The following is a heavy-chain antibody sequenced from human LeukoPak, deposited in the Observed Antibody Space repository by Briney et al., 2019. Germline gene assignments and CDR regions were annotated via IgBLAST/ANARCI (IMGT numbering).Heavy chain of an antibody. J-gene: IGHJ4*02. D-gene: IGHD6-25*01. V-gene: IGHV3-74*01. Sequence: GGSLRLSCAASGFTFSSHWMHWARQAPGKGLVWVSRIKDDGSHTNYADSVKGRFTISRDNAKNTLSLQMNSLRAEDTAVYYCARGSGIITGIDEWGQGTLVTVSS. CDR3: ARGSGIITGIDE. CDR2: IKDDGSHT. CDR1: GFTFSSHW.